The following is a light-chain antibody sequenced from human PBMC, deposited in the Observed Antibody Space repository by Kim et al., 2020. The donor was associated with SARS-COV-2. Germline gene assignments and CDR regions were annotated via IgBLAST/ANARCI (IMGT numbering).Light chain of an antibody. CDR1: QSVSIN. J-gene: IGKJ2*01. Sequence: VSPGESATLSCRASQSVSINLAWYQQKPGQAPRLLIYGASTRATGIPARFSGSGSGTEFTLTISSLQSEDFAVYYCQQYNNWPPATFGQGTKLEI. CDR3: QQYNNWPPAT. V-gene: IGKV3-15*01. CDR2: GAS.